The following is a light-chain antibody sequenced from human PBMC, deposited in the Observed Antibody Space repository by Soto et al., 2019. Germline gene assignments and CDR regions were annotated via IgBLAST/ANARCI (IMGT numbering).Light chain of an antibody. CDR1: QSLVHSDGIAY. CDR3: MQGTHWPIT. V-gene: IGKV2-30*02. J-gene: IGKJ5*01. Sequence: DVVMTQSPVSLPSTLLHPSSISCRSNQSLVHSDGIAYFSWFQQRPGRSPRRLIYKVSNRDSGVPARFSGSGSGTDFALKISRVEAEDVGVYYCMQGTHWPITFGQGTRLEIK. CDR2: KVS.